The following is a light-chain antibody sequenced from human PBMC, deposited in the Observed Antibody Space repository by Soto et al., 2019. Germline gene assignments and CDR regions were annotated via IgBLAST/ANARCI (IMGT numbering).Light chain of an antibody. CDR1: SSNIGRNT. CDR3: AAWDDTSSFV. V-gene: IGLV1-44*01. CDR2: TND. J-gene: IGLJ1*01. Sequence: QSVLTQPPSASGTPGQRVIISCSGGSSNIGRNTVNWYQHLPGTAPRLLIYTNDQRPSGVPDRFPGSKSGTSASLAISGLQSEDEADYYCAAWDDTSSFVFGTGTKLTVL.